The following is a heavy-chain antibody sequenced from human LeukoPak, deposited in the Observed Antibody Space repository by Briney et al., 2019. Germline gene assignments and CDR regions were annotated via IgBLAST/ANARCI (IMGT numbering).Heavy chain of an antibody. CDR3: AKRDDSYYYYYMDV. CDR1: GSTFSNYA. V-gene: IGHV3-23*01. Sequence: PGGSLRLSCAASGSTFSNYAMRWVRQAPGKGLEWVSAISGSGGSTYYADSVKGRFTISRDNSKNTLYLQMNSLRAEDTAVYYCAKRDDSYYYYYMDVWGKGTTVTVSS. J-gene: IGHJ6*03. D-gene: IGHD5-24*01. CDR2: ISGSGGST.